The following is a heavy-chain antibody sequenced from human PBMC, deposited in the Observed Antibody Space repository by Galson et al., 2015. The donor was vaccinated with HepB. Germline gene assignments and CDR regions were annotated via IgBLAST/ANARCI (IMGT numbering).Heavy chain of an antibody. Sequence: SLRLSCAASGFTFSSYTMSWVRRAPGKGLEWVSAISQSGDETHYADSVEGRFTISRDNSKNTLYLQMNSLSAEDTAVYYCAKAATYWANFDYWGQGTTVTVSS. V-gene: IGHV3-23*01. CDR3: AKAATYWANFDY. J-gene: IGHJ4*03. CDR2: ISQSGDET. CDR1: GFTFSSYT. D-gene: IGHD2-8*02.